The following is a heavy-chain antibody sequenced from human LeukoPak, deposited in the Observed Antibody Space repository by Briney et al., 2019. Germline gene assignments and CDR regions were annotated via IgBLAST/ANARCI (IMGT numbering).Heavy chain of an antibody. CDR3: ARRKAARPYYYYYMDV. CDR1: GFTFSSYW. J-gene: IGHJ6*03. D-gene: IGHD6-6*01. V-gene: IGHV3-7*01. CDR2: IKQDGSEK. Sequence: GGFLRLSCAASGFTFSSYWMSWVRQAPGKGPEWVANIKQDGSEKYYVDSVKGRFTISRDNAKNSLYLQMNSLRAADTAVYYCARRKAARPYYYYYMDVWGKGTTVTVSS.